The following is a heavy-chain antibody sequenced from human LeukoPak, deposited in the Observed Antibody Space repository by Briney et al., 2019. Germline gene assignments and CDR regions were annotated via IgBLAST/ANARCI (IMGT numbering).Heavy chain of an antibody. Sequence: KPSETLSLTCTVSGGSMSGYYWSWIRQPAGKRLEWIGRIYSSGSTYYNPSLKSRVTMSVDTSKNQFSLKLSSVTAADTAVYYCARHLVGTLWFGEPQGGMDVWGQGTTVTVSS. D-gene: IGHD3-10*01. CDR3: ARHLVGTLWFGEPQGGMDV. V-gene: IGHV4-4*07. CDR1: GGSMSGYY. J-gene: IGHJ6*02. CDR2: IYSSGST.